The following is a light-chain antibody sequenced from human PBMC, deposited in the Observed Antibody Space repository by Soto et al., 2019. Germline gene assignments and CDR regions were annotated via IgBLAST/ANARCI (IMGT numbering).Light chain of an antibody. Sequence: EIVLMQSPVTLSLSPGERATFSCRASQSVSSNYLAWYQQKPGQAPRLLIYGAFKRATGIPDRFSGSGSGTDFTLTISRMEPEDFAVYCCQQYGSSPRTFGQGTKVDIK. CDR1: QSVSSNY. V-gene: IGKV3-20*01. CDR3: QQYGSSPRT. CDR2: GAF. J-gene: IGKJ1*01.